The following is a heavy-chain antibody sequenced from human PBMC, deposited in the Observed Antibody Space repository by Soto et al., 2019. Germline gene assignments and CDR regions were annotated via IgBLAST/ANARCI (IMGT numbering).Heavy chain of an antibody. J-gene: IGHJ3*02. CDR3: ARDGYHYLRAFDI. CDR1: GFTFSSYS. Sequence: EVQLLESGGGLVQPGGSLRLSCAASGFTFSSYSMNWVRQAPGKGLEWLSYISGSTSTIYYVDSVKGRFTISRDNAKNSLYLQMNSLTDEDTSVYYCARDGYHYLRAFDIWGHGTLVTVSS. D-gene: IGHD5-12*01. V-gene: IGHV3-48*02. CDR2: ISGSTSTI.